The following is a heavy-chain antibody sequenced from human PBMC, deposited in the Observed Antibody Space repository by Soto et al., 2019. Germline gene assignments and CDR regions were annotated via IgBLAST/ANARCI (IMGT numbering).Heavy chain of an antibody. D-gene: IGHD6-13*01. CDR2: IYYSGST. J-gene: IGHJ5*02. Sequence: SETLSLTCTVSGGSISSSSYYWGWIRQPPGKGLEWIGSIYYSGSTYYNPSLKSRVTISVDTSKNQFSLKLSSVTAADTAVYYCARHVKQQLVPRQTEKLYNWFDPWGQGTLVTVSS. CDR3: ARHVKQQLVPRQTEKLYNWFDP. V-gene: IGHV4-39*01. CDR1: GGSISSSSYY.